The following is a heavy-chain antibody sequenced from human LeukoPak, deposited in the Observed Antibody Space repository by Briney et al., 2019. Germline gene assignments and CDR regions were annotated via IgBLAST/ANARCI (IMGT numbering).Heavy chain of an antibody. J-gene: IGHJ4*02. V-gene: IGHV3-30*02. CDR1: GFTFSSYG. CDR3: AKDSEGGHIVVVTAISVLH. Sequence: GGSLRLSCAASGFTFSSYGMHWVRQAPGKGLEWVAFIRYDGSNKYYADSVKGRFTISRHNAKNSLYLQMNSLRAEDTAVYYCAKDSEGGHIVVVTAISVLHWGQGTLVTVSS. CDR2: IRYDGSNK. D-gene: IGHD2-21*02.